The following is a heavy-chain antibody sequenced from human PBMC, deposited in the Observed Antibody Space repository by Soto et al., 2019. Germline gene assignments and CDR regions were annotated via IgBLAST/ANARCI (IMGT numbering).Heavy chain of an antibody. J-gene: IGHJ4*02. CDR2: IGPESGAT. V-gene: IGHV1-2*02. D-gene: IGHD1-26*01. CDR1: GYTFTGHY. CDR3: GRGRSGQIVVFY. Sequence: QVQLVQSGAEVKKPGASVKVSCKASGYTFTGHYIHWVRQAPEQGPEWMGEIGPESGATRYAQKFQDRVTMTRDTSITTVYMELNNLSPDDTAVYYCGRGRSGQIVVFYWGQGTPVTVSS.